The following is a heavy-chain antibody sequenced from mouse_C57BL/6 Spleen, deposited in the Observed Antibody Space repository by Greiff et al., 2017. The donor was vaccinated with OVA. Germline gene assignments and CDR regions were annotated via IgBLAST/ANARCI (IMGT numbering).Heavy chain of an antibody. CDR2: INPNNGGT. CDR3: AKVNWDRAWFAY. J-gene: IGHJ3*01. Sequence: VQLKQSGPELVKPGASVKIPCKASGYTFTDYNMDWVKQSHGKSLEWIGDINPNNGGTIYNQKFKGKATLTVDKSSSTAYMELRSLTSEDTAVYYCAKVNWDRAWFAYWGQGTLVTVSA. D-gene: IGHD4-1*01. CDR1: GYTFTDYN. V-gene: IGHV1-18*01.